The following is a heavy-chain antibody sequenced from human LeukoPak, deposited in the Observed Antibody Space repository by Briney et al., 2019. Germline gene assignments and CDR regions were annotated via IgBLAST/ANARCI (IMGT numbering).Heavy chain of an antibody. CDR3: ARDSWPEVVRFDY. J-gene: IGHJ4*02. Sequence: KPSETLSLTCTVSGYSISSGYYWGWIRPPPGKGLEWIGSIYHGGSTYYNPSLKSRVTISVDTSKNQFSLKLSSVTAADTAVYFCARDSWPEVVRFDYWGQGTLVTVSS. CDR2: IYHGGST. CDR1: GYSISSGYY. V-gene: IGHV4-38-2*02. D-gene: IGHD1-14*01.